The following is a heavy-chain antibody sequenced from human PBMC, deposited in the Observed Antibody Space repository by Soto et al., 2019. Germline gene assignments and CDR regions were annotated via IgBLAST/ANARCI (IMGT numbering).Heavy chain of an antibody. D-gene: IGHD6-19*01. CDR1: GGTFSRYA. Sequence: QVQLVQSGAEVKKPGSSVKVSCKASGGTFSRYAISWVRQAPGQGLEWMGGVTPMFGTANYAQKFQGRVTITXXEXTXXVQMELRRLRSEDTAVYYCAQTLGSAVAGPGRFDLWGRGTLVIVSS. J-gene: IGHJ2*01. CDR2: VTPMFGTA. V-gene: IGHV1-69*05. CDR3: AQTLGSAVAGPGRFDL.